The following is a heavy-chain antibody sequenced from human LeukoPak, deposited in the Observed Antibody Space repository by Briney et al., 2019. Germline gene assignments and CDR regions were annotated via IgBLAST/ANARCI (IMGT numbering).Heavy chain of an antibody. CDR2: IYSGGST. CDR3: VRGYPLGVATFDS. D-gene: IGHD3-10*01. CDR1: GFTFSSYW. J-gene: IGHJ4*02. V-gene: IGHV3-66*01. Sequence: PGGSLRLSCAASGFTFSSYWMSWVRQAPGKGLEWVSVIYSGGSTYYADSVKGRFTISRDNSKNTLYLQMNSLRDEDTAVYYCVRGYPLGVATFDSWGQGTLVIVSS.